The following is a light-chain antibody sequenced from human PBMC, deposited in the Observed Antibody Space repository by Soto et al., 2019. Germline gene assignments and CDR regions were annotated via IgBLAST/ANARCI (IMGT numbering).Light chain of an antibody. CDR3: QHFGGSLPVT. Sequence: EIVMRQSPATLSVSPGERATLSCRASQSISSNLAWYQQKPRQAPRLLMFRTSSRATGFPARFSGSGSGTEFTLTISRLEPEDFAVYYCQHFGGSLPVTFGQGTRLEIK. CDR2: RTS. V-gene: IGKV3-15*01. J-gene: IGKJ5*01. CDR1: QSISSN.